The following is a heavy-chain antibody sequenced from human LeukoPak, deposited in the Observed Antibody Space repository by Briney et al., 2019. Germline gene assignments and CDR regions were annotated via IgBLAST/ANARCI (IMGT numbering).Heavy chain of an antibody. J-gene: IGHJ4*02. CDR1: GITLSNYG. Sequence: GGSLRLSCAVSGITLSNYGMSWVRQAPGKGLEWVAGISDSGGRTNYADSVKGRFTISRDNPKNTLYLQMNSLRAEDTAVYYCAKDKAHYYDSSGYPFYWGQGTLVTVSS. CDR2: ISDSGGRT. D-gene: IGHD3-22*01. V-gene: IGHV3-23*01. CDR3: AKDKAHYYDSSGYPFY.